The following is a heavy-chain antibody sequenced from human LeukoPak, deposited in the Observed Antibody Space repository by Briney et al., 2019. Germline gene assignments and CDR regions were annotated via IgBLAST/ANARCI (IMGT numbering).Heavy chain of an antibody. Sequence: SETLSLTCAVYGGSFSGYYWSWIRQSPEKGLEWIGEINHSGSANYNPSLRSRVTISIDTSKNQFSLKLRSVTAADTAVYYCARVLRIGRYFDLWGRGTLVTVSS. CDR1: GGSFSGYY. CDR3: ARVLRIGRYFDL. CDR2: INHSGSA. J-gene: IGHJ2*01. D-gene: IGHD2-15*01. V-gene: IGHV4-34*01.